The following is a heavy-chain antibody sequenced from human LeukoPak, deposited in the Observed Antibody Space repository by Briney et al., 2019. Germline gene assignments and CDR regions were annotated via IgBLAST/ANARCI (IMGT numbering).Heavy chain of an antibody. CDR1: GFTFSSYA. CDR2: ISSNGGST. CDR3: ARVSERGSSSWQWYFDY. J-gene: IGHJ4*02. Sequence: GRSLRLSCAASGFTFSSYAMHWVRQAPGKGLEYVSAISSNGGSTYYANSVKGRFTISRDNSKNTLYLQMGSLRAEDMAVYYCARVSERGSSSWQWYFDYWGQGTQVTVSS. V-gene: IGHV3-64*01. D-gene: IGHD6-13*01.